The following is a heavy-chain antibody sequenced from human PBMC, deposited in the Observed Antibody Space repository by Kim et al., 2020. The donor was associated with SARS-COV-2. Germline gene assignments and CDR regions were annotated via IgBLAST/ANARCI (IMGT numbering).Heavy chain of an antibody. V-gene: IGHV3-48*02. CDR2: ISSSSSTI. J-gene: IGHJ6*02. D-gene: IGHD2-15*01. CDR1: GFTFSSYS. Sequence: GGSLRLSCAASGFTFSSYSMNWVRQAPGKGLEWVSYISSSSSTIYYADSVKGRFTISRDNAKNSLYLQMNSLRDEDTAVYYCARYCSGGSCYETTRDRGYSYGMAVGAQGPRSPSP. CDR3: ARYCSGGSCYETTRDRGYSYGMAV.